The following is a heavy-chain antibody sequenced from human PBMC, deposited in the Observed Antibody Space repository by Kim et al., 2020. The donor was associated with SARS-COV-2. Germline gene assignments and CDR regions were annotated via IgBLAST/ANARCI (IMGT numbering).Heavy chain of an antibody. CDR2: IRSKANNYAT. J-gene: IGHJ3*02. CDR1: GFTFSGST. CDR3: TRVNPTAGGWYDAFDI. D-gene: IGHD6-19*01. Sequence: GGSLRLSCAASGFTFSGSTIHWVRQASGKGLEWVGRIRSKANNYATAYAASVKNRFTISRDDSKSTAYLQMNSLKTEDTAVYYCTRVNPTAGGWYDAFDIWVQRTKITFSP. V-gene: IGHV3-73*01.